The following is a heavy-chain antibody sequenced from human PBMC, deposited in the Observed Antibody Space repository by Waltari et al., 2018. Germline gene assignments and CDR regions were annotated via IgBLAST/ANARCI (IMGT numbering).Heavy chain of an antibody. D-gene: IGHD1-26*01. V-gene: IGHV3-30*02. Sequence: QVHLVESGGGVVQPGGSVRLSCAESGCSFSAYAMYGVRQAPGKGLEWVAHIQPDGGDKFYGDSVKGRFSISRDDSRNTLFLQMNSLRDEDTAVYYCAKDLKGAWTIDYWGQGTLVTVSS. CDR1: GCSFSAYA. CDR3: AKDLKGAWTIDY. CDR2: IQPDGGDK. J-gene: IGHJ4*02.